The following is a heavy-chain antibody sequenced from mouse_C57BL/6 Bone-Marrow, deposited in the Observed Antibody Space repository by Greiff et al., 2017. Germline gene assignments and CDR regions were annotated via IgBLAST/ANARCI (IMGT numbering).Heavy chain of an antibody. D-gene: IGHD2-14*01. CDR2: IYPTSGRT. V-gene: IGHV1-55*01. Sequence: QVQLQQPGAELVKPGASVKMSCKASGYTFTSYWITWVKQRPGQGLEWIGDIYPTSGRTNYNEKFKSKAILTVDTSSNTAYMQISSLTSEDSAVFYCARSGPLVRGLDNWGQGTTLTGTS. J-gene: IGHJ2*01. CDR1: GYTFTSYW. CDR3: ARSGPLVRGLDN.